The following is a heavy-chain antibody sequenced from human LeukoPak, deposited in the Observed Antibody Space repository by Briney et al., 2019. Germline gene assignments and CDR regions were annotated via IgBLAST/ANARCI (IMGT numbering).Heavy chain of an antibody. J-gene: IGHJ4*02. Sequence: SETLSLTCSVSGGPITEYYWSWIRQPPGKGLEWIGYIYHIGSTNYSPSLKSRLTMSVDASRNQFSLKLVSVTAADTGVYYCARDRGTTGYYYLDSWGQGILVTVSS. V-gene: IGHV4-59*01. CDR1: GGPITEYY. CDR3: ARDRGTTGYYYLDS. D-gene: IGHD1-26*01. CDR2: IYHIGST.